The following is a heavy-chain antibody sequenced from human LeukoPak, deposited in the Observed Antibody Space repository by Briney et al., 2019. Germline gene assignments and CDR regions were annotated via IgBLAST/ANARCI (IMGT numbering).Heavy chain of an antibody. CDR3: ATDLTMIGY. D-gene: IGHD3-22*01. Sequence: ASVKVSCKVSGYTLTELSMHWVRQAPGKGLEWMGGFDPEDGETIYAQKFQGRVNMTEDTSTDTDYMELSSLRSEDTAVYYCATDLTMIGYWGQGTLVTVSS. CDR2: FDPEDGET. V-gene: IGHV1-24*01. CDR1: GYTLTELS. J-gene: IGHJ4*02.